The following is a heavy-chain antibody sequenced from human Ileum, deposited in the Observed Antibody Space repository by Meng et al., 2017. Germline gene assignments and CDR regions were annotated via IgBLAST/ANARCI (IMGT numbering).Heavy chain of an antibody. D-gene: IGHD6-6*01. J-gene: IGHJ5*02. CDR3: VHRLVAAQHWFDP. V-gene: IGHV2-5*02. CDR2: IYCDDEY. Sequence: QITLKESGPTLVEPTETLTLTCPFSGFSLNTVVVGVGWIRQPPGKDLEWLALIYCDDEYRSSPSLRSRLTITKDTSRNQVVLRMTNVAPVDAGTYYCVHRLVAAQHWFDPWGQGTLVTVSS. CDR1: GFSLNTVVVG.